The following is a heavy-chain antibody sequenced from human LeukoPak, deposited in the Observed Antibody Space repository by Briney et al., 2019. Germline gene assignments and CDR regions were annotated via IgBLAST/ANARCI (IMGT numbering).Heavy chain of an antibody. V-gene: IGHV3-33*01. D-gene: IGHD5-18*01. CDR3: ARGYSYGDDAFDI. Sequence: GGSLRLSCAASGFTFSSYGMHWVRQAPGKGLEWVAVIWYDGSNKYYADSVKGRFTISRDNSKNTLYLQMNSLRAEDTAVYHCARGYSYGDDAFDIWGQGTMVTVSS. CDR1: GFTFSSYG. CDR2: IWYDGSNK. J-gene: IGHJ3*02.